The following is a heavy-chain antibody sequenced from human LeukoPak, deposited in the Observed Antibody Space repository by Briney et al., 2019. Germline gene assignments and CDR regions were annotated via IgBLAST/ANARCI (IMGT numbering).Heavy chain of an antibody. CDR1: GFTFSNAW. V-gene: IGHV3-15*01. J-gene: IGHJ4*02. Sequence: PGGSLRLSCAASGFTFSNAWMSWVRQAPGKGLECVGRIKSKTDGGTTDYAAHVKGRFTISRDDSQNTLYLQMNSLKTEDTAVYYCTTGAPRAYSGSYSNCWGQGTLVTVSS. CDR3: TTGAPRAYSGSYSNC. D-gene: IGHD1-26*01. CDR2: IKSKTDGGTT.